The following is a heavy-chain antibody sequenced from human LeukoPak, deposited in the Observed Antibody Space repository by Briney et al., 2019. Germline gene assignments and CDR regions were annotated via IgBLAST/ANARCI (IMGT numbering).Heavy chain of an antibody. V-gene: IGHV3-23*01. J-gene: IGHJ3*02. CDR3: AKEQYGYSYRQAFDI. CDR1: GFTFSSYA. CDR2: ISGSGGYT. Sequence: PGGSLRLSCAASGFTFSSYAMSWVRQAPGKGLEWVSGISGSGGYTYYADSVKGRFTISRDNSRNTLYLQMNRLTAQNTAVYYCAKEQYGYSYRQAFDIWGQGTMVTVSS. D-gene: IGHD5-18*01.